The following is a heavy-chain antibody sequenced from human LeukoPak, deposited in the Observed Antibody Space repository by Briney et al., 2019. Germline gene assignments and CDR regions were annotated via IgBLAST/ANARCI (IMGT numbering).Heavy chain of an antibody. V-gene: IGHV1-2*02. D-gene: IGHD6-13*01. CDR1: EYTFTGYY. CDR2: INPNSGGT. J-gene: IGHJ4*02. CDR3: ARGKWYSSSWSPYDY. Sequence: ASVKVSCKASEYTFTGYYMHWVRQAPGQGLEWMGWINPNSGGTNYAQKFQGRVTMTRDTSISTAYMELSRLRSDDTAVYYCARGKWYSSSWSPYDYWGQGTLVTVSS.